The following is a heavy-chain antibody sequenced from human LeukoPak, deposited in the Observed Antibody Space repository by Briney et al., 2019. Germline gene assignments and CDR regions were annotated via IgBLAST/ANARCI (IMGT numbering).Heavy chain of an antibody. V-gene: IGHV3-48*01. CDR3: ARDRDGYNESPQTH. CDR2: ISSSNTI. J-gene: IGHJ3*01. D-gene: IGHD5-24*01. CDR1: GFTFSAYG. Sequence: GGSLRLSCAASGFTFSAYGMNWVRQAPGKGLEWVSYISSSNTIYYADSVKGRFTISRDNAKNSLYLQMNSLRAEDTAVYYCARDRDGYNESPQTHWGQVTMVTVSS.